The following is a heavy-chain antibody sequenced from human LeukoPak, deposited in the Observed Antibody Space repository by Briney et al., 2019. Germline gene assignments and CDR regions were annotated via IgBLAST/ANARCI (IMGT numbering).Heavy chain of an antibody. CDR2: ISNSSNYI. J-gene: IGHJ6*02. V-gene: IGHV3-21*01. Sequence: RGSLRLSCADPGLTFRSYSMNRVRQAPGKGLEWVSSISNSSNYIYYADSVKGRFTISRDNAKNSLYLQMNSLRAEDTAVYYCARAFPYYYYGMDDWGQGTTVTVSS. CDR1: GLTFRSYS. CDR3: ARAFPYYYYGMDD.